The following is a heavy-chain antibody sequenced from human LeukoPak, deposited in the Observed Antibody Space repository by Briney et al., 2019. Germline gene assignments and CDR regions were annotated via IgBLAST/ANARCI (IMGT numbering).Heavy chain of an antibody. CDR1: GCTFTGYY. CDR3: ARGQQWLEAFDY. Sequence: GASVKVSCKASGCTFTGYYIHWVRQAPGQGLEWMGWINPNSGVTHYPQKFQGRVTMTRDTSIRTAYMEVSSLRSDDTAVYYCARGQQWLEAFDYWGPGTLVTVSS. V-gene: IGHV1-2*02. J-gene: IGHJ4*02. CDR2: INPNSGVT. D-gene: IGHD6-19*01.